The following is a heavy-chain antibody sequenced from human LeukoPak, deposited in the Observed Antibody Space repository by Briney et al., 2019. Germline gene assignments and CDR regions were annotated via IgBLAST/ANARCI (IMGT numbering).Heavy chain of an antibody. Sequence: SETLSLTCTVSGGSITSYYWSWIRLPPGKGLEWIGYVYYSGSTNYAPSLKSRVTFSVDTSKNLFSLKLWSVTAADTAVYFCARGGITMVRGVPIRYFYGLVVWGQGTTVTVSS. D-gene: IGHD3-10*01. CDR1: GGSITSYY. V-gene: IGHV4-59*01. CDR2: VYYSGST. CDR3: ARGGITMVRGVPIRYFYGLVV. J-gene: IGHJ6*02.